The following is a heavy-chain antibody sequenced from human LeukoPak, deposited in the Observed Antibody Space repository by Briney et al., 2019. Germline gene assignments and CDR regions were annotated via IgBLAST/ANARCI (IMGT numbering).Heavy chain of an antibody. CDR1: GGSISSYY. Sequence: PSETLSLTCTVSGGSISSYYWSWIRQPPGKGLEWIGYIYYTVTTTYNPSLKSRVTISVDTSKNQFSLKLSSVTAADTAVYYCARHYYGDYPNLYYFDYWGQGTLVTVSS. J-gene: IGHJ4*02. CDR2: IYYTVTT. V-gene: IGHV4-59*08. D-gene: IGHD4-17*01. CDR3: ARHYYGDYPNLYYFDY.